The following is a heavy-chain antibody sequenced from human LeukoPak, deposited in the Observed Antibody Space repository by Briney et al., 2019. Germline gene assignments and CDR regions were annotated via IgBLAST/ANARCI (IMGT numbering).Heavy chain of an antibody. V-gene: IGHV3-48*02. Sequence: GGSLRLSCVASGFTFSSYNMNWVRQAPGKGLEWVSYISSRSSTIYSADSVKGRFTISRDNAKNSLYLQMNSLRDEDTAVYYCAREYYDILTGYYSPEAFDIWGQGTMVTVSS. CDR1: GFTFSSYN. CDR3: AREYYDILTGYYSPEAFDI. D-gene: IGHD3-9*01. CDR2: ISSRSSTI. J-gene: IGHJ3*02.